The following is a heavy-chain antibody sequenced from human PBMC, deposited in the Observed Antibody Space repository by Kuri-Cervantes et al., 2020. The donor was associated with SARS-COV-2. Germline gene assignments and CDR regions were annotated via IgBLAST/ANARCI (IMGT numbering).Heavy chain of an antibody. Sequence: GGSLRLSCAASGFTFSNAWMSWVRQAPGKGLEWVANIKQDGSEKYYVDSVKGRFTISRDNAKNSLYLQMDSLRAEDTAVYYCAGDCSGGSCHFDYWGQGTLVTVSS. CDR1: GFTFSNAW. CDR3: AGDCSGGSCHFDY. J-gene: IGHJ4*02. CDR2: IKQDGSEK. D-gene: IGHD2-15*01. V-gene: IGHV3-7*01.